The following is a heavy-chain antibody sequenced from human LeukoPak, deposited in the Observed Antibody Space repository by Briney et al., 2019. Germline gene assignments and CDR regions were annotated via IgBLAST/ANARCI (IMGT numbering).Heavy chain of an antibody. CDR3: GGDRKYSVYHRIDY. CDR1: GYTFTIYG. J-gene: IGHJ4*02. V-gene: IGHV1-18*01. Sequence: SVNLSFNASGYTFTIYGISWVRHPPGQGLEWMGWISAYNGNTNYAQKFQGRLTMTTDTSTSTDYMELRSLRSDDAAVYYWGGDRKYSVYHRIDYWGQGPLVSVSS. D-gene: IGHD5/OR15-5a*01. CDR2: ISAYNGNT.